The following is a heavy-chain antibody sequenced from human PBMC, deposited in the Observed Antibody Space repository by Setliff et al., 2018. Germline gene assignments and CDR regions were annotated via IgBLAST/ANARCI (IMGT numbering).Heavy chain of an antibody. CDR2: VSTYNGDT. Sequence: ASVKVSCKASGYSLTSFSITWVRQAPGQGLEWLGWVSTYNGDTKSAQKFRGRVTMTTDISTSTVYMELRTLRSDDTAVYYCARRPIALAGYRKGAFDIWGQGTMVT. D-gene: IGHD6-19*01. CDR1: GYSLTSFS. J-gene: IGHJ3*02. V-gene: IGHV1-18*01. CDR3: ARRPIALAGYRKGAFDI.